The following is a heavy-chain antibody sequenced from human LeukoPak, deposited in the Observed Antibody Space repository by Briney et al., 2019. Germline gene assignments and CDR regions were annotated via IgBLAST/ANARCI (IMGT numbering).Heavy chain of an antibody. D-gene: IGHD6-6*01. V-gene: IGHV4-59*01. CDR1: GGSISSYY. J-gene: IGHJ6*02. CDR3: ARVRSSSSPKYYYYYGMDV. Sequence: PSETLSLTCTVSGGSISSYYWSWIRQPPGKGLEWIGYIYYSGSTNYNPSLKSRVTISVDTSKNQFSLKLSSVTAADTAVYYCARVRSSSSPKYYYYYGMDVWGQGTTVTVSS. CDR2: IYYSGST.